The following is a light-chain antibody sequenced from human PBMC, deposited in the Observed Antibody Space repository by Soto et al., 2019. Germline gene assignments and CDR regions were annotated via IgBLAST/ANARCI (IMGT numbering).Light chain of an antibody. CDR2: GAS. CDR3: QQYGNSTVT. Sequence: EIVLTQSPGTLSLSPGERATLSCRASQSVSSSYLAWYQQKPGKAPRLLIYGASSRATGIPDRFSGSGSGTDFTLTISRLEPEDFAVYYCQQYGNSTVTFGQGTRLEIK. CDR1: QSVSSSY. V-gene: IGKV3-20*01. J-gene: IGKJ5*01.